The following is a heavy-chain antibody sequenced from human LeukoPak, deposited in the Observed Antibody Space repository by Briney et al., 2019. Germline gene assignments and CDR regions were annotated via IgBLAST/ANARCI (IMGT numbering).Heavy chain of an antibody. CDR3: ARVMRKYTSGWNGPDY. Sequence: ASVKVFCKASGYTFTGYYIHWVRQAPGQGFEWMGWINPHSGDKKYAQNFQGRVTMTRDTSINTAYVELSRLTSDDTAVYFCARVMRKYTSGWNGPDYWGQGTLVTVSS. V-gene: IGHV1-2*02. D-gene: IGHD6-19*01. CDR2: INPHSGDK. CDR1: GYTFTGYY. J-gene: IGHJ4*02.